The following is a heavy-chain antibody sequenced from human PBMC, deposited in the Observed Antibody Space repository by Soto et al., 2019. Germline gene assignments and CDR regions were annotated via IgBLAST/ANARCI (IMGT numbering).Heavy chain of an antibody. V-gene: IGHV4-34*01. CDR1: GGSFSGYY. J-gene: IGHJ6*02. CDR3: ARGGVRAAAGKSGMDV. Sequence: QVQLQQWGAGLLKPSETLSLTCAVYGGSFSGYYWSWIRQPPGKGLEWIGEINHSGSTNYNPSLKSRVTISVDTSKNQFSLNLSSVTAADTAVSYCARGGVRAAAGKSGMDVWGQGTTVTVSS. CDR2: INHSGST. D-gene: IGHD6-13*01.